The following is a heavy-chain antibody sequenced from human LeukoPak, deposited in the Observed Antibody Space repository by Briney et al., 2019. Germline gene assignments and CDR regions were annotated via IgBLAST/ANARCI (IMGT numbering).Heavy chain of an antibody. V-gene: IGHV3-23*01. CDR1: GFTLSSQA. CDR3: AKDHYSSGWPYYFDY. CDR2: ISGSGGST. J-gene: IGHJ4*02. D-gene: IGHD6-19*01. Sequence: GGSQTLSCAASGFTLSSQAVSWVRQAPGKGRVWVTAISGSGGSTYYAHSVKGRFTISRDNSKNTLYLQMNSLRAEDTAVYYCAKDHYSSGWPYYFDYWGQGTLVTVSS.